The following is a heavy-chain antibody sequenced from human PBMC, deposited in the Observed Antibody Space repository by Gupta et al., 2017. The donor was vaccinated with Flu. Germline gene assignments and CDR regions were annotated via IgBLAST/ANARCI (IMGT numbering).Heavy chain of an antibody. D-gene: IGHD3-16*02. CDR2: ISGSAEST. CDR1: GFPFSGYA. Sequence: EVHLLESGGGLVQPGGSLRLSCAASGFPFSGYAMSWVRQAPGKGLEGVAGISGSAESTYYADSWKGRVTISRDNYKNTRDLKMNRLRAEETAVYYCAKVVIDGGESQWHFDYGGQGTMVTVSS. CDR3: AKVVIDGGESQWHFDY. J-gene: IGHJ4*02. V-gene: IGHV3-23*01.